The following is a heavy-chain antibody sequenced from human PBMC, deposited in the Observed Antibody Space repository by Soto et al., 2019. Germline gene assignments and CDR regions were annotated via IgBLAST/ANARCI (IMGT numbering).Heavy chain of an antibody. Sequence: LRLSCAASGFTFSSYGMHWVRQAPGKGLEWVAVISYDGSNKYYADSVKGRFTISRDNSKNTLYLQMNSLRAEDTAVYYCAASENYYDSSGPLDYWGQGTLVTVSS. CDR1: GFTFSSYG. J-gene: IGHJ4*02. D-gene: IGHD3-22*01. CDR2: ISYDGSNK. CDR3: AASENYYDSSGPLDY. V-gene: IGHV3-30*03.